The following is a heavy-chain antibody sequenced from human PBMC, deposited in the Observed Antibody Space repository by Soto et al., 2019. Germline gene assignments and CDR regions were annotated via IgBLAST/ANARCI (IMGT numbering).Heavy chain of an antibody. J-gene: IGHJ4*02. CDR3: ASGKGVDGSRYLDN. V-gene: IGHV4-30-4*01. Sequence: KSSETLSLTCTVSGVPISTDDYYWTWIRQPPGKGLEWIGYIYYSGSTYYNWSLKSRVTISIDTSKNQFSLNLSSVTAADTAVYYCASGKGVDGSRYLDNWGQGTLVTVSS. CDR2: IYYSGST. CDR1: GVPISTDDYY. D-gene: IGHD1-26*01.